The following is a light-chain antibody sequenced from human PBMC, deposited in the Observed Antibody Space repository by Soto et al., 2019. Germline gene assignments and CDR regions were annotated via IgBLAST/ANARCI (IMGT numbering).Light chain of an antibody. V-gene: IGKV3-15*01. J-gene: IGKJ1*01. Sequence: EIVLTQSPGTLPSSPGERATLFCRASQSVSSTYLAWYQQKPGQAPRLLIYGASSRATGIPARFSGSGSGTEFTLTISSLQSEDFAVYYCQQYTNWPPWTFGQGTKVEIK. CDR1: QSVSSTY. CDR2: GAS. CDR3: QQYTNWPPWT.